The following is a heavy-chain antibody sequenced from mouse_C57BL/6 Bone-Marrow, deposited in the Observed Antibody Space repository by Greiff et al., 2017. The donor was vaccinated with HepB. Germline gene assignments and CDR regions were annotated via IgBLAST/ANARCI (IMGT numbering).Heavy chain of an antibody. D-gene: IGHD1-1*01. Sequence: VQRVESGPELVKPGASVKISCKASGYAFSSSWMNWVKQRPGKGLEWIGRIYPGDGDTNYNGKFKGKATLTADKSSSTAYMQLSSLTSEDSAVYFCARLLRGSFAYWGQGTLVTFSA. CDR1: GYAFSSSW. V-gene: IGHV1-82*01. J-gene: IGHJ3*01. CDR3: ARLLRGSFAY. CDR2: IYPGDGDT.